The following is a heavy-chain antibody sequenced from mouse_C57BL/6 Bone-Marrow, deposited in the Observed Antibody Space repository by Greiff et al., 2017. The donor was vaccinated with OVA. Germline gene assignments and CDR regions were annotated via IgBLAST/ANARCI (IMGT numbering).Heavy chain of an antibody. V-gene: IGHV3-1*01. CDR1: GYSITSGYD. J-gene: IGHJ1*03. CDR3: ARGQRRVGKYFDV. Sequence: EVQLQQSGPGMVKPSQSLSLTCTVTGYSITSGYDWHWIRHFPGNKLEWMGYISYSGSTHYNPSLKSRISITHDTSKNHFFLKLNSVTTEDTATYYCARGQRRVGKYFDVWGTGTTVTVSS. CDR2: ISYSGST. D-gene: IGHD3-3*01.